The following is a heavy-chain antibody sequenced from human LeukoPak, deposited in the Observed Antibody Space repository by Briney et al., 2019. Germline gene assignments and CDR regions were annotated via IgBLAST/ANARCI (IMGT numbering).Heavy chain of an antibody. J-gene: IGHJ3*02. V-gene: IGHV3-21*01. CDR2: ISSSSSYI. D-gene: IGHD2-2*02. CDR3: ARDRLIVVVPAAIREGAFDI. CDR1: GFTFSSYS. Sequence: PGGSLRLSCAASGFTFSSYSMNWVRQAPGKGLEWVSSISSSSSYIYYADSVKGRFTISRDNAENSLYLQMNSLRAEDTAVYYCARDRLIVVVPAAIREGAFDIWGQGTMVTVSS.